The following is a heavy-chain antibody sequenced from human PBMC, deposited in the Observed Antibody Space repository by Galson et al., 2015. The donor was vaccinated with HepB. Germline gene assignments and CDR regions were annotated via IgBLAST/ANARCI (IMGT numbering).Heavy chain of an antibody. J-gene: IGHJ6*02. V-gene: IGHV3-30-3*01. Sequence: SLRLSCAASGFTFSSYTMHWVRQAPGKGLEWVALISSDEIHKIYADSVKGRFTISRDTSKNTLYLEMNSLRAEDTAVYYCARVVGYGMDVWGQGTTVTVSS. CDR1: GFTFSSYT. CDR3: ARVVGYGMDV. CDR2: ISSDEIHK.